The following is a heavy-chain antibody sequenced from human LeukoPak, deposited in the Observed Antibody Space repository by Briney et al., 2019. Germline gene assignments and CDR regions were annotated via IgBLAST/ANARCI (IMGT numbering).Heavy chain of an antibody. CDR2: ISSSGSTI. J-gene: IGHJ5*02. CDR1: GFTFSDYY. D-gene: IGHD2-2*01. CDR3: ARWVVPAATYNWFDP. V-gene: IGHV3-11*01. Sequence: GGSLRLSCAASGFTFSDYYMSWIRQAPGKGLEWVSYISSSGSTIYYADSVKGRFTISRDNAKNSLYLQVNSLRAEDTAVYYCARWVVPAATYNWFDPWGQGTLVTVSS.